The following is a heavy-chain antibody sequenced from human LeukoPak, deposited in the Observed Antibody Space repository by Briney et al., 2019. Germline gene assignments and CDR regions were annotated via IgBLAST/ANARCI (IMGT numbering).Heavy chain of an antibody. V-gene: IGHV1-24*01. CDR2: FDPEDGET. D-gene: IGHD3-22*01. J-gene: IGHJ4*02. CDR1: GYTLTELS. CDR3: ATDYYYDSSGSYYTVDY. Sequence: ASVKVSCKVSGYTLTELSMHWVRQAPGKGLECMGGFDPEDGETFYAQKFQGRVTMTEDTSTDTAYMELSSLRSEDTAVYYCATDYYYDSSGSYYTVDYWGEGTLVTVSS.